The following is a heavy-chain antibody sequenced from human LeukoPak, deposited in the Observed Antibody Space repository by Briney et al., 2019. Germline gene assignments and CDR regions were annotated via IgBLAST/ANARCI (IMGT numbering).Heavy chain of an antibody. CDR2: ISAYNGNT. V-gene: IGHV1-18*01. CDR3: ARDQKFLYSSSSDWNY. Sequence: GASVKVSCKASGYTFTSYGISWVRQAPGQGLEWMGWISAYNGNTNYAQKLQGRVTMTTDTSTSTAYMELRSLRSDDTAVYYCARDQKFLYSSSSDWNYWGQGTLVTVSS. J-gene: IGHJ4*02. D-gene: IGHD6-6*01. CDR1: GYTFTSYG.